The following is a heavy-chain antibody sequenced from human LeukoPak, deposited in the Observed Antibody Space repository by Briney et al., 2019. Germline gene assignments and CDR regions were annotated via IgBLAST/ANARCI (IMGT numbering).Heavy chain of an antibody. J-gene: IGHJ5*02. CDR3: ARTSGYSSSWYSEAWFDP. CDR1: GDSIRSYY. CDR2: IHNNGDI. D-gene: IGHD6-13*01. V-gene: IGHV4-59*12. Sequence: SETLSLTCIVSGDSIRSYYWNWIRQAPGKALEWIGHIHNNGDIAYNFSLKSRVTISMDTSKNQFSLKLSSVTAADTAVYYCARTSGYSSSWYSEAWFDPWGQGTLVTVSS.